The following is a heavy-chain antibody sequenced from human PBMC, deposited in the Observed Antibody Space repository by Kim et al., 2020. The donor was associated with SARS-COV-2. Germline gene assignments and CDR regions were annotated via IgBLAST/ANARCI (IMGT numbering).Heavy chain of an antibody. J-gene: IGHJ4*02. D-gene: IGHD6-13*01. V-gene: IGHV3-21*01. CDR2: ISSSSSYI. CDR3: ALTVGSSSWYGENYFDY. CDR1: GFTFSSYS. Sequence: GGSLRLSCAASGFTFSSYSMNWVRQAPGKGLEWVSSISSSSSYIYYADSVKGRFTISRDNAKNSLYLQMNSLRAEDTAVYYCALTVGSSSWYGENYFDYWGQGTLVTVSS.